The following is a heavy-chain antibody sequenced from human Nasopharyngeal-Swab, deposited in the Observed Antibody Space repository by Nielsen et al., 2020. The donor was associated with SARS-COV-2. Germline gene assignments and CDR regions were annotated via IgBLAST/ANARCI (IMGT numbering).Heavy chain of an antibody. CDR3: ARDREMATAGFDS. D-gene: IGHD5-24*01. V-gene: IGHV1-69*04. Sequence: SVKVSCKTSRDTFTSYFVHWVRQAPGQGLEWMGRSVPILNILHYSQKVQGRVTIFADESTSTVYMELSSLRTDDTAVYYCARDREMATAGFDSWGQGTLVIVSS. CDR2: SVPILNIL. CDR1: RDTFTSYF. J-gene: IGHJ4*02.